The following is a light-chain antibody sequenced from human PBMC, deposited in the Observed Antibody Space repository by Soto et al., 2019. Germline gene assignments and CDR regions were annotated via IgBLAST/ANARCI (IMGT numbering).Light chain of an antibody. CDR3: QQYGSSPHWT. V-gene: IGKV3-20*01. Sequence: EIVLTQSPGTLSLSPGERATLSCRASPSVSSSYLAWYQQKPGQAPRLLIYGASSRATGIPDRFSGSGSGTDFTLTISRLEPEDFAVYYCQQYGSSPHWTFGQGTKVEIK. CDR1: PSVSSSY. J-gene: IGKJ1*01. CDR2: GAS.